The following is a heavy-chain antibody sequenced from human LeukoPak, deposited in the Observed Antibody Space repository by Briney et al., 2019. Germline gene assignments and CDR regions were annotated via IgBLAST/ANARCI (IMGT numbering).Heavy chain of an antibody. CDR1: GFSFSSYG. CDR2: IRYDGSNE. V-gene: IGHV3-30*02. Sequence: GGSLRLSCAASGFSFSSYGMHWVRQAPGEGLDWVAFIRYDGSNECYADSVKGRFTISRDNSENTLYLQMNSLIAEDTAVYYCVADFDYWGQGTLVTVSS. CDR3: VADFDY. J-gene: IGHJ4*02.